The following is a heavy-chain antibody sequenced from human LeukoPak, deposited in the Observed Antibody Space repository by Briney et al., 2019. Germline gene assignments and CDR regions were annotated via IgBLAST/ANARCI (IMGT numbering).Heavy chain of an antibody. CDR3: ARGGTHVSDY. J-gene: IGHJ4*02. Sequence: GGSLRLSSAASGFTFSTFWMSWVRQAPGKGLEWVANINQDGSDKYYVDSMKGRFTVSRDNAKNSLYLQMDSLRDEDTAVYYCARGGTHVSDYWGQGTLVTVSS. D-gene: IGHD3-16*01. CDR1: GFTFSTFW. CDR2: INQDGSDK. V-gene: IGHV3-7*01.